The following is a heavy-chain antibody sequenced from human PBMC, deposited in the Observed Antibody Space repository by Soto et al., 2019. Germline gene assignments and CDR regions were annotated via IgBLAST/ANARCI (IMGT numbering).Heavy chain of an antibody. CDR1: GYTFTDYY. CDR3: ARGTLRRGVSAATHEY. Sequence: ASVKVSCKASGYTFTDYYMHWVRQAPGQGLEWMGWINTNSGDTTYAQKFQGRVTLTRDTSISTAYMELSRLESDDTAVFYCARGTLRRGVSAATHEYWGQGTLVTVSS. CDR2: INTNSGDT. J-gene: IGHJ4*02. D-gene: IGHD3-10*01. V-gene: IGHV1-2*02.